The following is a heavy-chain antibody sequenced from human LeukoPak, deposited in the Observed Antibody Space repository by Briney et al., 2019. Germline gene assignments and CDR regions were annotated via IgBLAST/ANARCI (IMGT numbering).Heavy chain of an antibody. J-gene: IGHJ3*02. D-gene: IGHD2-2*01. CDR3: AKDPSGCSSTSCYGGTAFDI. CDR1: GFTFSDYY. Sequence: PGGSLRLSCAASGFTFSDYYMNWIRQAPGRGLEWVSYISSSGSYTNYADSVKGRFTISRDNSKNTLYLQMNSLRAEDTAVYYCAKDPSGCSSTSCYGGTAFDIWGQGTMVTVSS. CDR2: ISSSGSYT. V-gene: IGHV3-11*05.